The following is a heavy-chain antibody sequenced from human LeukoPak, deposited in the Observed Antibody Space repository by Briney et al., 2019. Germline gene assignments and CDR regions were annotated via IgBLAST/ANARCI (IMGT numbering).Heavy chain of an antibody. V-gene: IGHV1-18*01. Sequence: ASVKVSCKASGYSFTSYGISWVRQAPGQGLEWMGWISAYDGDTKYAQNLQGRVTLTTDTSTTTAYMELRSLRSDDTAVYYCARVDTYYDYIWGSYRLDYWGQGTLVTVSS. CDR1: GYSFTSYG. CDR3: ARVDTYYDYIWGSYRLDY. J-gene: IGHJ4*02. D-gene: IGHD3-16*02. CDR2: ISAYDGDT.